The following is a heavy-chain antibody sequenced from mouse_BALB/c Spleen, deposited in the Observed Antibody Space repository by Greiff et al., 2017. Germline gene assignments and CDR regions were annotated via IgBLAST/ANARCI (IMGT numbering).Heavy chain of an antibody. J-gene: IGHJ2*01. CDR1: GFNIKDYY. V-gene: IGHV14-1*02. CDR2: IDPENGNT. Sequence: EVKLVESGAELVRPGASVKLSCKASGFNIKDYYMHWVKQRPEQGLEWIGWIDPENGNTIYDPKFQGKASITADTSSNTAYLQLSSLTSEDTAVYYSAREYSNYDFDDWGQGTTLTVSS. CDR3: AREYSNYDFDD. D-gene: IGHD2-5*01.